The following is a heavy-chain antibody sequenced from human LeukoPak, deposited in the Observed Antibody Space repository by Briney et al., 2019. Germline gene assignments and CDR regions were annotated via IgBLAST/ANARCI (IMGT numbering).Heavy chain of an antibody. CDR2: IVVGSGNT. CDR1: GFTFTSSA. D-gene: IGHD2-21*01. V-gene: IGHV1-58*02. CDR3: ARGEGPHLAWDYFDY. J-gene: IGHJ4*02. Sequence: EASVKVSCKASGFTFTSSAMQWVRQARGQRLEWIGWIVVGSGNTNYAQKFQERVTITRDMSTSTVYMELSSLRSEDTAVYYCARGEGPHLAWDYFDYWGQGTLVTVSS.